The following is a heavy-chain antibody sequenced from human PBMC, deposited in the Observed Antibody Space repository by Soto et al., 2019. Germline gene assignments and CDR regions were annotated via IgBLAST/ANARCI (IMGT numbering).Heavy chain of an antibody. CDR2: IYYSGST. CDR1: GGSISSGGYY. CDR3: ASFRLGVVVPAAQGLI. J-gene: IGHJ4*02. Sequence: PSETLSLTCTVSGGSISSGGYYWSWIRQHPGKGLEWIGYIYYSGSTYYNPSLKSRVTISVDTSKNQYSLKLSSGTAADTAVYYCASFRLGVVVPAAQGLIWGQGTLVTVSS. D-gene: IGHD2-2*01. V-gene: IGHV4-31*03.